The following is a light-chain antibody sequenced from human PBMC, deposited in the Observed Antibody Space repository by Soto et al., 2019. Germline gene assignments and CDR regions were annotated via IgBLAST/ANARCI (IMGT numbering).Light chain of an antibody. V-gene: IGKV1D-16*01. CDR2: AAS. CDR3: QQYYLYPLT. CDR1: QDINSY. J-gene: IGKJ4*01. Sequence: DVQMTQSPSSLSASVGDRVTITCRASQDINSYLAWYQQKPGNAPKSLIYAASSLQTGVPSRFSGSESGTDFTLTISNLQPEDSATYYCQQYYLYPLTFGGGTKVEIK.